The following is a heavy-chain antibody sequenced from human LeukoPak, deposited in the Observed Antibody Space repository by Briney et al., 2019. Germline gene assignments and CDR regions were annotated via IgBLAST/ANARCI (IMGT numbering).Heavy chain of an antibody. CDR1: GFTFSSYG. J-gene: IGHJ6*03. Sequence: GGSLILSCAASGFTFSSYGMSWVRQAPGKGLERVSAITSSGGSTYYRGSVKGRFTISRDNSKNALFLQMTSLRAEDTAVYYCAKHGGDYYYYMDVWGRGTTVTISS. CDR3: AKHGGDYYYYMDV. CDR2: ITSSGGST. D-gene: IGHD4-17*01. V-gene: IGHV3-23*01.